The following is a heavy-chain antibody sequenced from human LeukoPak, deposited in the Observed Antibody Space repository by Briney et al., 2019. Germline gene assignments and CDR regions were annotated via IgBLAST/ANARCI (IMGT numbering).Heavy chain of an antibody. CDR3: ARGGYDILTGFDY. CDR2: IYHSGST. D-gene: IGHD3-9*01. CDR1: GYSISSGYY. Sequence: PSETLSLTCAVSGYSISSGYYWGWIRPPPGKGLEWIGSIYHSGSTYYNPSLKSRVTISGDTSKNQFSLKLSSVTAADTAVYYCARGGYDILTGFDYWGQGTLVTVSS. J-gene: IGHJ4*02. V-gene: IGHV4-38-2*01.